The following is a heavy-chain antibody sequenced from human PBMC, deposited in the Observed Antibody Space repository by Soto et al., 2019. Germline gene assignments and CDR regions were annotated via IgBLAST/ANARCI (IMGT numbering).Heavy chain of an antibody. CDR3: AREADYSNYVDWFDP. CDR1: GYTFTSYG. V-gene: IGHV1-18*01. Sequence: ASVKVSCKASGYTFTSYGISWVRQAPGQGLEWMGWISAYNGNTNYAQKLQGRVTMTTDTSTSTAYMELRSLISDDTAVYYCAREADYSNYVDWFDPWGQGTLVTVSS. D-gene: IGHD4-4*01. J-gene: IGHJ5*02. CDR2: ISAYNGNT.